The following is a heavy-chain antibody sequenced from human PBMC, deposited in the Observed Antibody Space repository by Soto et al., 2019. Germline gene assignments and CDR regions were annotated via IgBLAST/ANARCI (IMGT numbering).Heavy chain of an antibody. Sequence: QVQLVQSGAEVKKPGASVKVSCKASGYTFTGYYMHWVRQAPGQGLEWMGWINPNSGGTNYAQKFQGWVTMTRDTSLSTAYMEVSRLRSDDTAVYYCARDGAQLADYYYYYGMDVWGQGTTVTVSS. CDR2: INPNSGGT. CDR1: GYTFTGYY. D-gene: IGHD2-15*01. J-gene: IGHJ6*02. CDR3: ARDGAQLADYYYYYGMDV. V-gene: IGHV1-2*04.